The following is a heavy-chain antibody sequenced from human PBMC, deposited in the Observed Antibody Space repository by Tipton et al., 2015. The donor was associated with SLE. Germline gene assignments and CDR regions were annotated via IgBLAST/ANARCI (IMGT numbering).Heavy chain of an antibody. J-gene: IGHJ5*02. CDR3: ARGRDVNDYGDYDWFDP. V-gene: IGHV4-34*01. D-gene: IGHD4-17*01. Sequence: TLSLTCTVSGGSISSYYWSWIRQPPGKGLEWIGEINHSGSTNYNPSLKSRVTISVDTSKNQFSLKLSSVTAADTAVYYCARGRDVNDYGDYDWFDPWGQGTLVTVSS. CDR1: GGSISSYY. CDR2: INHSGST.